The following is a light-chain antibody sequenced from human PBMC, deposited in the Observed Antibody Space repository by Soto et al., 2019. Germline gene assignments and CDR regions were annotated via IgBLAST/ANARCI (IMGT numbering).Light chain of an antibody. CDR2: KAS. J-gene: IGKJ3*01. CDR3: QQYNSYSST. Sequence: DIQMTQSPSTLSASVGDRVTITCRASQSISSWLAWYQQKPGKAPKLLIYKASSLESGVPSSFSGSGSGTEFTLSISSLQPDDFATYYCQQYNSYSSTFGPGTKVDIK. CDR1: QSISSW. V-gene: IGKV1-5*03.